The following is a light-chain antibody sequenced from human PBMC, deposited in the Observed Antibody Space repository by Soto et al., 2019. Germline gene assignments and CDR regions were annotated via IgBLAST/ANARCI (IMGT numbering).Light chain of an antibody. CDR3: VVWDDSLSAYV. CDR2: GSN. J-gene: IGLJ1*01. Sequence: QSVLTQPPSASGTPGQRVTISCNGSSSSFGTSSVYWYQHLTGAAPKLLVYGSNQRPSGVPDRFSGSKSGTSASLAISGLRAEDDADYYCVVWDDSLSAYVFGTGTKLTVL. CDR1: SSSFGTSS. V-gene: IGLV1-47*01.